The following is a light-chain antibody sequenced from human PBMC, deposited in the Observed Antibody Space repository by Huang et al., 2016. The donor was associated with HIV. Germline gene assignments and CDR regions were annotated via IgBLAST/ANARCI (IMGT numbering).Light chain of an antibody. Sequence: DIQMTQSPSSLSASVGDRVTITCRASQSISSYLNWYQQEPLKAPKLLIYAAYTLQSGFPSRFSGRGSGTEYTLTISNLQPEDSAIYFCQQSYSLPRTFGQGTKVEIK. J-gene: IGKJ1*01. CDR1: QSISSY. V-gene: IGKV1-39*01. CDR3: QQSYSLPRT. CDR2: AAY.